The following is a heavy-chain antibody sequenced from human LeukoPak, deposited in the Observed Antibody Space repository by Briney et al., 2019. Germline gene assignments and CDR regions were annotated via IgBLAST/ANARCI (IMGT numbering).Heavy chain of an antibody. D-gene: IGHD4-11*01. CDR2: MTLKSSDT. Sequence: GASVKVSSKASGYTFTSYDINWGRRATGQGGEGRGWMTLKSSDTGYAQKLQGRGPMTRHTSICTAYMELRSLSSEDTAVYYCARGYDYLYAQYFQHWGQGTLVTVSS. J-gene: IGHJ1*01. CDR1: GYTFTSYD. V-gene: IGHV1-8*01. CDR3: ARGYDYLYAQYFQH.